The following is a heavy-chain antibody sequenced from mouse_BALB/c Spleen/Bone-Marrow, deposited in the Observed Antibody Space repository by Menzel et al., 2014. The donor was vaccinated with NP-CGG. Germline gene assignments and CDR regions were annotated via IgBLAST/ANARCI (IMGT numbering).Heavy chain of an antibody. J-gene: IGHJ4*01. Sequence: QVQLQQPDAELVKPGASVKISCKASGYTFTDHAIHWVKQKPEQGLEWIGYIXPGNGAIKYNEKFKGKATLTADKSSSTAYMQLNSLTSEDSAVYFCLKRRYYAIDYWGQGTSVTVSS. D-gene: IGHD1-2*01. CDR1: GYTFTDHA. CDR2: IXPGNGAI. V-gene: IGHV1S53*02. CDR3: LKRRYYAIDY.